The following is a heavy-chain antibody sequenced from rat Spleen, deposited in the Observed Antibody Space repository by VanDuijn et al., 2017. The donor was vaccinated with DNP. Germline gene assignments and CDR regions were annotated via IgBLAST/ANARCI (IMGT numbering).Heavy chain of an antibody. CDR2: ISYSDTA. CDR1: GYSITSNY. D-gene: IGHD1-1*01. Sequence: EVQLQESGPGLVKPSQSLSLTCSVTGYSITSNYWGWIRKFPGNKMEWIGHISYSDTATYNPSLKSRISITRDTSKNQFFLQLNSVTTEDTATYYCARYPITTVPYWNFDFWGPGTMVTVSS. V-gene: IGHV3-1*01. J-gene: IGHJ1*01. CDR3: ARYPITTVPYWNFDF.